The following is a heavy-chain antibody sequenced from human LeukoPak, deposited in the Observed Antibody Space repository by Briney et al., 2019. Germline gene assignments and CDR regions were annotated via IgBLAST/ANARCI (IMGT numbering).Heavy chain of an antibody. Sequence: PSETPSLTCTLSGGSIGISSEYWGWIRQTPGKGLERIGSVHFSRSTYYNPSLKSRVTISLDTSNNQFSLNLGSVAPADTAVYYCARGDYSDSTGYFAYWGQGTLVTVSS. CDR3: ARGDYSDSTGYFAY. CDR1: GGSIGISSEY. D-gene: IGHD3-22*01. CDR2: VHFSRST. J-gene: IGHJ4*02. V-gene: IGHV4-39*05.